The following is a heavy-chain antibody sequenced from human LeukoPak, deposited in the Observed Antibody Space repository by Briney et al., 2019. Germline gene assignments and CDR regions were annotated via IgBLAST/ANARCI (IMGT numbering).Heavy chain of an antibody. CDR2: MNPNSGNT. J-gene: IGHJ5*02. D-gene: IGHD6-13*01. CDR3: ARGRYSSRRENWFDP. V-gene: IGHV1-8*01. Sequence: GASVKVSCKASGYTFTSYDINWVRQATGQGLEWMGWMNPNSGNTGYAQKFQGRVTMTRNTSISTAYMELSSLRSEDTAVYYCARGRYSSRRENWFDPWGQGTLVTVSS. CDR1: GYTFTSYD.